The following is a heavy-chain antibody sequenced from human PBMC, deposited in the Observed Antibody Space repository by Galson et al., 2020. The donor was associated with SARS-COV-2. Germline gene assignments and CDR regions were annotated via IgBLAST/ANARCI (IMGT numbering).Heavy chain of an antibody. Sequence: SQTLSLTCAISGDSLSSTTGAWNWIRQSPARGLEWLGKTYYGSRRFSDYAVSMRSRMTLIPDTSKNQFSLQLDSVTPDDTAVYYCARSSYTYYWLIDYWGQGTLVTVSS. CDR2: TYYGSRRFS. V-gene: IGHV6-1*01. J-gene: IGHJ4*02. CDR3: ARSSYTYYWLIDY. CDR1: GDSLSSTTGA. D-gene: IGHD3-22*01.